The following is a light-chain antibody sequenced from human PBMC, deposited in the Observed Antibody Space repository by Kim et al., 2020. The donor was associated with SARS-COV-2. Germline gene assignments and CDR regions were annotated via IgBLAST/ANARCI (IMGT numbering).Light chain of an antibody. CDR3: QQSYSIPYT. V-gene: IGKV1-39*01. CDR1: QTISMY. Sequence: DIQMTQSPSSLSAYVGDRVITTCRASQTISMYLNWYQQKPGKAPKLLISAASNLKSGVPSRFSGSRSVTEFTLTVSSLQPEDFATYYCQQSYSIPYTFGQGTKVDIK. J-gene: IGKJ2*01. CDR2: AAS.